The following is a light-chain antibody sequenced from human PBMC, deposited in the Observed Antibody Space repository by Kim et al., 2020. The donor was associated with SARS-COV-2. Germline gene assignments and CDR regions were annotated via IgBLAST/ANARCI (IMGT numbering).Light chain of an antibody. Sequence: QSALTQPASVSGSPGQSVTISCTGSSSDIGAYNYVSWCQQHPGKAPKLMIFSVNRRPSGVSSRFSGSKSANTASLTISGLQPEDEADYYGSSYTSSDAWVFGGGTQLTVL. J-gene: IGLJ3*02. V-gene: IGLV2-14*01. CDR2: SVN. CDR1: SSDIGAYNY. CDR3: SSYTSSDAWV.